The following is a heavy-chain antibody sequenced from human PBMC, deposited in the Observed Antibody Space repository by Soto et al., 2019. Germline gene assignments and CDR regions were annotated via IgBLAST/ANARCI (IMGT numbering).Heavy chain of an antibody. CDR3: ARIGSSWYHYYYGMDV. CDR1: GGSIISSSYY. CDR2: IYYSGST. J-gene: IGHJ6*02. V-gene: IGHV4-39*01. D-gene: IGHD6-13*01. Sequence: SETLSLTCTVSGGSIISSSYYWVLIRQPPGKGLEWIGSIYYSGSTYYNPSLKSRVTISVDTSKNQFSLKLSSVTAADTAVYYCARIGSSWYHYYYGMDVWGHGTTVTVSS.